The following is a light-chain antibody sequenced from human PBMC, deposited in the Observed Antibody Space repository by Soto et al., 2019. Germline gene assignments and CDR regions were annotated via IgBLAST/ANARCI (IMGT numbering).Light chain of an antibody. J-gene: IGKJ1*01. Sequence: IVITQSPLSLPVTPEEPASISCRASQSLLHSNGYNYLDWYLQKPGQSPQILIYFGSPRDSGVTDMIRGRGSGTEVTLKISRVEVEDVGVDYCMQARPPPWTFGQGNKVEIK. CDR2: FGS. CDR1: QSLLHSNGYNY. V-gene: IGKV2-28*01. CDR3: MQARPPPWT.